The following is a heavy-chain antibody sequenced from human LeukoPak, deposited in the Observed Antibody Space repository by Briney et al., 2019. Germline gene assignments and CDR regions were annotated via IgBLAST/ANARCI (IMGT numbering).Heavy chain of an antibody. CDR3: ATGYGDISRAFDI. CDR1: GFIFSAYW. J-gene: IGHJ3*02. CDR2: INEDGGEE. D-gene: IGHD4-23*01. V-gene: IGHV3-7*01. Sequence: GGSLRLSCVGSGFIFSAYWMAWVRQAPGKSPEWVANINEDGGEERYVDSVRGRFTISRDNTKNSLSLQMNSLRAEDTAFYYCATGYGDISRAFDIWGQGTMVTVSS.